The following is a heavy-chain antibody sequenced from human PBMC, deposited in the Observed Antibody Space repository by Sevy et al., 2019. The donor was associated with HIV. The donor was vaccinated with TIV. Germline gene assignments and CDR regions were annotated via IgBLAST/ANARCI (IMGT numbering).Heavy chain of an antibody. V-gene: IGHV4-39*01. CDR1: GGSISSSSYY. J-gene: IGHJ6*02. Sequence: SETLSLTCTVSGGSISSSSYYWGWIRQPPGKGLEWIGSIYYSGSTYYNPSLKSRVTISVDTSKNQFSLKLSSVTAADTAVYYCARSAQQLVRCYYYYGMDVWGQGTTVTVSS. D-gene: IGHD6-13*01. CDR3: ARSAQQLVRCYYYYGMDV. CDR2: IYYSGST.